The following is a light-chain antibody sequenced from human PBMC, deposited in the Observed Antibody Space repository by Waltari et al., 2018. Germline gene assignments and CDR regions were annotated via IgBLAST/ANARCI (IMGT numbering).Light chain of an antibody. CDR1: TSNIGDYY. CDR2: DNN. J-gene: IGLJ7*01. V-gene: IGLV1-51*01. CDR3: GAWDNDLSARF. Sequence: QSVLTQPPSVSGDPGQRVTISCTGSTSNIGDYYVYWYQQFPGTAPKLLIHDNNKRPSGVSDRFSASKSGSSASLTITGLQPGDEADYYCGAWDNDLSARFLGGGTRLTV.